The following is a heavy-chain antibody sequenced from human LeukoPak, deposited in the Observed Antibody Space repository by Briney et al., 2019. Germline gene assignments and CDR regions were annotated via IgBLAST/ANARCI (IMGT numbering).Heavy chain of an antibody. CDR3: ARDRRSEYMQWLGGAFDI. J-gene: IGHJ3*02. D-gene: IGHD6-19*01. V-gene: IGHV4-39*07. Sequence: SETLSLTCTVSGGSISSSSYHWGWIRQPPGKGLEWIGSIYYSGSTYYNPSLKSRVTISVDTSKNQFSLKLSSVTAADTAVYYCARDRRSEYMQWLGGAFDIWGQGTMVTVSS. CDR1: GGSISSSSYH. CDR2: IYYSGST.